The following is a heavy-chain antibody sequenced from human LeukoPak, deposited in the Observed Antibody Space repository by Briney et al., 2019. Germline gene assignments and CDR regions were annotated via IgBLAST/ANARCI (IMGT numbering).Heavy chain of an antibody. D-gene: IGHD2-21*01. V-gene: IGHV4-61*08. CDR2: SHFNGNT. CDR1: GGSISSGGYY. J-gene: IGHJ4*02. CDR3: AKISVVEGFDH. Sequence: SQTLSLTCTVSGGSISSGGYYWSWIRQPPGKGLEWIGYSHFNGNTKYNPSLESRVTISVDSSKSQFSLKLNSVTPADTAMYYCAKISVVEGFDHWGQGTLVTVSS.